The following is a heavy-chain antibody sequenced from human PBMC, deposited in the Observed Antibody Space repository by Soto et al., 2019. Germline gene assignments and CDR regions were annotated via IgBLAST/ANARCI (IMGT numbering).Heavy chain of an antibody. CDR1: GFTFSNYA. CDR3: SKERLARGFDS. J-gene: IGHJ4*02. V-gene: IGHV3-23*01. CDR2: ISGGGDNT. Sequence: EVQLLDSGGGLVQPGGSLRLSCEASGFTFSNYAMNWVRQAPGKGLAWVLGISGGGDNTYYADSVKGRFTISRDKSKHTVFLQMNSLRAEDTAVYYCSKERLARGFDSWGQGTLVTVSS.